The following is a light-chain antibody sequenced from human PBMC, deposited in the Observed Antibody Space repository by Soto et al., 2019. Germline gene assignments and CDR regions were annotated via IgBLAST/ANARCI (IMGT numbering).Light chain of an antibody. CDR3: QQYNGYSRT. CDR2: DAS. Sequence: DIQMTHSPSTLSASVGDRVTITCRASQSISDSLAWYQQKPGKAPYLLITDASSLERGVPSRFSSSGSGTEFTLTISSMQPDDFATYYCQQYNGYSRTFGQGTKVDIK. CDR1: QSISDS. J-gene: IGKJ1*01. V-gene: IGKV1-5*01.